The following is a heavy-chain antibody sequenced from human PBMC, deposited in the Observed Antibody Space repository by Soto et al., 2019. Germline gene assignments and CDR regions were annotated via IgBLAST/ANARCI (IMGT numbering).Heavy chain of an antibody. J-gene: IGHJ4*02. Sequence: QVPLVQSGAEVKKPGASVKVSCKASGYTFSSYRISWVRQAPGQGPEWMGWIHAYNGDTKYAQKFQDRLIMTTDTSTSTAYMELRSLTSDDTAVYYCARADYGDDDYWGQGTLVTVSS. CDR2: IHAYNGDT. CDR3: ARADYGDDDY. CDR1: GYTFSSYR. D-gene: IGHD4-17*01. V-gene: IGHV1-18*01.